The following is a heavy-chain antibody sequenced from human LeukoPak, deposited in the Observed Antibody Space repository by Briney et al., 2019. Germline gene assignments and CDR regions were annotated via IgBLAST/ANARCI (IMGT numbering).Heavy chain of an antibody. V-gene: IGHV3-30*18. CDR2: ISYDGSNK. Sequence: PGGSLRLSCAATGVTFSSYTMSWVRQAPGKGLEWVAVISYDGSNKYYADSVKGRFTISRDNSKNTLYLQMNSLRAEDTAVYYWAKASDYWGQGTLVTVSS. CDR3: AKASDY. CDR1: GVTFSSYT. J-gene: IGHJ4*02.